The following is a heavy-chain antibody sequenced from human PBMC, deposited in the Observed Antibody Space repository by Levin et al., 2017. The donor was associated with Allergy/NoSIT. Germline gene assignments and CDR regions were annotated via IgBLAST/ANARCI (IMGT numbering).Heavy chain of an antibody. Sequence: ESLKISCAVYGESFGGYYWSWVRQSPGKGLVWVGEIHHTGRTNYNPSLESRLTMSVDTSKNQFSLNLKSVTAADTAVYYCARGLPYGSGSYYFDNWGQGTLVTVSS. CDR3: ARGLPYGSGSYYFDN. CDR2: IHHTGRT. D-gene: IGHD3-10*01. J-gene: IGHJ4*02. V-gene: IGHV4-34*01. CDR1: GESFGGYY.